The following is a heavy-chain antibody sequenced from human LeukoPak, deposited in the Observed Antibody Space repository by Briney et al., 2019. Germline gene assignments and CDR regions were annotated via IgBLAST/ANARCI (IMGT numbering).Heavy chain of an antibody. D-gene: IGHD3-9*01. CDR2: IYSGGST. J-gene: IGHJ4*02. CDR3: AKDRSRYFDPEDYFDY. Sequence: GGSLRLSCAASGFTVSSNYMSWVRQAPGKGLEWVSVIYSGGSTYYADSVKGRFTISRHNSKNTLYLQMNSLRAEDTAVYYCAKDRSRYFDPEDYFDYWGQGTLVTVSS. CDR1: GFTVSSNY. V-gene: IGHV3-53*04.